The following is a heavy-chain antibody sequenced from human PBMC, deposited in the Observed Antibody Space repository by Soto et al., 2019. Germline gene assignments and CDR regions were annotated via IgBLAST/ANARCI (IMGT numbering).Heavy chain of an antibody. CDR1: GGSFRGYY. CDR3: ARGGKRHYAFCTGYPSDAHYYSYMDV. CDR2: INHSGST. Sequence: PSETLSLTFAVYGGSFRGYYWSWIRQPPGKGLEWIGEINHSGSTNYNPSLKSRATISVDRSKNQFSLKLSSVTAADTAVYYCARGGKRHYAFCTGYPSDAHYYSYMDVCDKGTTVTAP. J-gene: IGHJ6*03. V-gene: IGHV4-34*01. D-gene: IGHD3-3*01.